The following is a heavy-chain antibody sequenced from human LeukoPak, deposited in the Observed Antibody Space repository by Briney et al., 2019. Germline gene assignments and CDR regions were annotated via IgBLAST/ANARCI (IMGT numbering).Heavy chain of an antibody. J-gene: IGHJ4*02. Sequence: GGSLRLSCAASGFTFSSSWMTWVRQAPGKGLEWVANVNQDGREIYHVDSVKGRFTISRDNAKNSLYLQMNSLRAEDTAVYHCARLRYFDWLSNDYWGQGTLVTVSS. CDR2: VNQDGREI. CDR3: ARLRYFDWLSNDY. V-gene: IGHV3-7*01. D-gene: IGHD3-9*01. CDR1: GFTFSSSW.